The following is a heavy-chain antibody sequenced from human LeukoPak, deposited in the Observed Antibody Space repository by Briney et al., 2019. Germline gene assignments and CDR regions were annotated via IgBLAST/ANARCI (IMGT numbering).Heavy chain of an antibody. CDR2: IWYDGSNK. CDR1: GFTFSSYG. Sequence: GGSLRLSCAASGFTFSSYGMHWVRQAPGKGLEWVAVIWYDGSNKYYADSAKGRFTISRDNSKNTLYLQMNSLRAEDTAVYYCAKDAKVAGSYYFDYWGQGTLVTVSS. CDR3: AKDAKVAGSYYFDY. V-gene: IGHV3-33*06. J-gene: IGHJ4*02. D-gene: IGHD6-19*01.